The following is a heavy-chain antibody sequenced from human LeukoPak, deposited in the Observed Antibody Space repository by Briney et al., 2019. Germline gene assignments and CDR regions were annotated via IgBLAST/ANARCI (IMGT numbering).Heavy chain of an antibody. CDR3: ARGGNPRY. CDR2: INHSGST. Sequence: PSETLSLTCTVSGGSISSYYWSWIRQPPGKGLEWIGEINHSGSTNYNPSLKSRVTISVDTSKNQFSLKLSSVTAADTAVYYCARGGNPRYWGQGTLVTVSS. J-gene: IGHJ4*02. V-gene: IGHV4-34*01. CDR1: GGSISSYY.